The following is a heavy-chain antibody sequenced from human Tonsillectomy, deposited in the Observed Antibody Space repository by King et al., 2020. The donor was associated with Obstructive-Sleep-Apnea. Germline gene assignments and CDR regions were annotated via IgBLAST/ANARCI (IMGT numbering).Heavy chain of an antibody. D-gene: IGHD3-10*01. CDR3: ARLSRDYYGSGSYLEYYFDY. CDR2: IYYSGST. Sequence: QLQESGPGLVKPSETLSLTCTVSGGSISSYYWSWIRQPPGKGLEWIGYIYYSGSTNYNPSLKSRVTISVDTSKIQFSLKLSSVTAADTAVYYCARLSRDYYGSGSYLEYYFDYWGQGTLVTVSS. J-gene: IGHJ4*02. V-gene: IGHV4-59*08. CDR1: GGSISSYY.